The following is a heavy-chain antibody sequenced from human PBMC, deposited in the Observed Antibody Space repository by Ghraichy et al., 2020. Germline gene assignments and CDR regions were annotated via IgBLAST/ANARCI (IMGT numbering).Heavy chain of an antibody. V-gene: IGHV3-23*01. CDR2: ISGSGGST. D-gene: IGHD6-19*01. CDR1: GFTFSIYA. CDR3: AKAPSSGWYEGFSN. J-gene: IGHJ4*02. Sequence: GGSLRLSCAASGFTFSIYAMSWVRQAPGKGLEWVSAISGSGGSTYYADSVKCRFTISRDHSKNTLYLQMNSLRAEDTAVYYCAKAPSSGWYEGFSNWGQGTLVTVSS.